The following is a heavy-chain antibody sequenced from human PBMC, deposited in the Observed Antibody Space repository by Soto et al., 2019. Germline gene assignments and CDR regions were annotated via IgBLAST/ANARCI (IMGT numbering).Heavy chain of an antibody. D-gene: IGHD4-17*01. CDR1: GFTFSDYY. J-gene: IGHJ6*02. Sequence: QVQLVESGGGLVKPGGSLRLSCAASGFTFSDYYMSWIRQAPGKGLEWVSYISSSGSTIYYADSVKGRFTISRDNAKNSLYLQTNSMRAADTAVYYCARDTTVTTFGYYYYYGMGVWGQGTTVTVSS. CDR2: ISSSGSTI. CDR3: ARDTTVTTFGYYYYYGMGV. V-gene: IGHV3-11*01.